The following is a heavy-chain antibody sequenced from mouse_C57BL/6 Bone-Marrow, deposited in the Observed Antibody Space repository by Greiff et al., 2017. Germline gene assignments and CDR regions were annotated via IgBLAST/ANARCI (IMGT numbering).Heavy chain of an antibody. CDR2: IWSGGST. CDR1: GFSLTSYG. Sequence: QVQLQQSGPGLVQPSQSLSITCTVSGFSLTSYGVHWVRQSPGKGLEWLGVIWSGGSTDYNAAFISRLSISKDNSKSQVFFKMNSLQADDTAIYYCARGISGGYYAMDYWGQGTSVTVSS. CDR3: ARGISGGYYAMDY. V-gene: IGHV2-2*01. J-gene: IGHJ4*01.